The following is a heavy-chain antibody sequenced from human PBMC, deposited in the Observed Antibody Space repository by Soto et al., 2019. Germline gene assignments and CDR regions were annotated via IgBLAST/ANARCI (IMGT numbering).Heavy chain of an antibody. Sequence: EVQLLESGGGLVQPGGSLRLSCAASGFTFSSYAMSWVRQAPGKGLEWVSAISGSGGSTYYADSVKGRFTISRDNSKNTLYLQRNSLRAEDTAVYYCANPSNSSGWYGYWGQGTLVTVSS. CDR3: ANPSNSSGWYGY. CDR2: ISGSGGST. CDR1: GFTFSSYA. D-gene: IGHD6-19*01. J-gene: IGHJ4*02. V-gene: IGHV3-23*01.